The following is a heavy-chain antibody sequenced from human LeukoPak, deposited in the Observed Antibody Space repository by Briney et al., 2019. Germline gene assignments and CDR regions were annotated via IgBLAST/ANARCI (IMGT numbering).Heavy chain of an antibody. CDR2: INHSGST. Sequence: PSETLSLTCAVYGGSFSGYYWSWIRQPPGKGLEWIGEINHSGSTNYNPSLKSRVTISVDTSKNQFSLKLSSVTAADTAVYYCASNYYGEGFDPWGQGTLVTVSS. J-gene: IGHJ5*02. D-gene: IGHD4-17*01. CDR3: ASNYYGEGFDP. V-gene: IGHV4-34*01. CDR1: GGSFSGYY.